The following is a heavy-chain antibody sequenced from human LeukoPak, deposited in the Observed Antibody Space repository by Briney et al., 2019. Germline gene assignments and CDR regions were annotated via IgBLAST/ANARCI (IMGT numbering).Heavy chain of an antibody. J-gene: IGHJ2*01. CDR1: GGSISSYY. CDR3: ARETSTVTIRSTWYFDL. D-gene: IGHD4-17*01. V-gene: IGHV4-4*07. Sequence: SETLSLTCTVSGGSISSYYWSWIRQPAGKGLEWIGRIYTSGSTNYSPSLKSRVTMSVDTSKNQFSLKLSSVTAADTAAYYCARETSTVTIRSTWYFDLWGRGTLVTVSS. CDR2: IYTSGST.